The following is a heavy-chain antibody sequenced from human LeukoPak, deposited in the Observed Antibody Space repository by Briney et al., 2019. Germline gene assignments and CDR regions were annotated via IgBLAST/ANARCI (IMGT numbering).Heavy chain of an antibody. Sequence: GESLKISCEGSGYSFSNYWIGWVRQMPGKGLEWMGNIYPDESNTRYSPSFQGQVTIAADKSISTAYLQWSSLKASDTAMYYCARVISSWYRYFDYWGQGTLVTVSS. J-gene: IGHJ4*02. CDR3: ARVISSWYRYFDY. D-gene: IGHD6-13*01. CDR2: IYPDESNT. V-gene: IGHV5-51*01. CDR1: GYSFSNYW.